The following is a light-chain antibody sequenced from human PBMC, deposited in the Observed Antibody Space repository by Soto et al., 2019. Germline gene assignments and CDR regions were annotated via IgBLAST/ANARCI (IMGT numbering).Light chain of an antibody. CDR3: SSYTSNSTPYVV. CDR1: SSDVGGYNY. V-gene: IGLV2-14*03. CDR2: DVS. Sequence: QSALTQPASVSGSPGQSITISCTGTSSDVGGYNYVSWYQQHPGKAPKLMIYDVSNRPSGVSDRFSGSKSGNTASLTISGLRAEDEADYSCSSYTSNSTPYVVFGGGTKVTVL. J-gene: IGLJ2*01.